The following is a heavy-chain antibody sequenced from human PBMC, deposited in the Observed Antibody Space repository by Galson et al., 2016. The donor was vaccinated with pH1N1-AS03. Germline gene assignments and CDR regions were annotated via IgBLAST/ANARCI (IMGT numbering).Heavy chain of an antibody. CDR3: AKDHSNFYGMDV. J-gene: IGHJ6*02. CDR1: GFSFSSHW. CDR2: IKQDGSEQ. D-gene: IGHD4-11*01. V-gene: IGHV3-7*01. Sequence: SLRLSCAASGFSFSSHWMRWVRQAPGKGLECVANIKQDGSEQYYVDSVKGRFTISRDNSKNTVYLQMNSLRAEDTAVYYCAKDHSNFYGMDVWGQGATVTGSS.